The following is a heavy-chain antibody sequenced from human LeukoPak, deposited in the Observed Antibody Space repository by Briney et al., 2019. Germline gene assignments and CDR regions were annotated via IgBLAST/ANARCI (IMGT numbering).Heavy chain of an antibody. CDR3: AREGRRLRFRYFDL. D-gene: IGHD5-12*01. CDR1: GFTFSSYS. J-gene: IGHJ2*01. CDR2: ISSSSSYI. Sequence: GGSLRLSCAASGFTFSSYSMNWVRQAPGKGLEWVSSISSSSSYIYYADSVKGRFTISRDNDKNSLYLQMNSLRAEDTAVYYCAREGRRLRFRYFDLWGRGTLVTVSS. V-gene: IGHV3-21*01.